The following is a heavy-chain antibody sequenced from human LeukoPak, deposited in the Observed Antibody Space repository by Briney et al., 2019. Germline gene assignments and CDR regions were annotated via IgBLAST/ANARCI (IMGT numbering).Heavy chain of an antibody. J-gene: IGHJ5*02. CDR2: ISAYNSNT. CDR1: GQSSLTYS. CDR3: ARARLAVPGTVWFDP. Sequence: ASVRVSCKAAGQSSLTYSFGWVRQAPGQGLEWMGWISAYNSNTQYAQKFQDRVTMTTDTSTNTAYLDVRSLTSDDTGVYYCARARLAVPGTVWFDPWGQGTLVTVSS. V-gene: IGHV1-18*01. D-gene: IGHD6-19*01.